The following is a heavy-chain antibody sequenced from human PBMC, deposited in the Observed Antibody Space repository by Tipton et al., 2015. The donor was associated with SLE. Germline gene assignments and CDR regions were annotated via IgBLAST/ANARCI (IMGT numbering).Heavy chain of an antibody. D-gene: IGHD6-19*01. CDR1: GGSISSYY. CDR2: IYYSGST. CDR3: ARDSSGWSPYFDY. J-gene: IGHJ4*02. V-gene: IGHV4-59*01. Sequence: LRLSCTVSGGSISSYYWSWIRQPPGKGLEWIGYIYYSGSTNYNPSLKSRVTISVDTSKNQFSLKLSSVTAADTAVYYCARDSSGWSPYFDYWGQGTLVTVSS.